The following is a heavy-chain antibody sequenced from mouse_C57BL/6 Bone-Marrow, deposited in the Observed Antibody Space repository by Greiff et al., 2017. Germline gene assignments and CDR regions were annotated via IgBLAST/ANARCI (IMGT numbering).Heavy chain of an antibody. CDR3: ASLSPGLAD. CDR1: GYSFTGYY. D-gene: IGHD1-1*01. V-gene: IGHV1-42*01. J-gene: IGHJ3*01. Sequence: EVQLQQSGPELVKPGASVKISCKASGYSFTGYYMNWVKQSPEKSLEWIGEINPSTGGTTYNQKFKAKATLTVDKSSSTAYMQLKSLTSEAAAVYYCASLSPGLADWGQGTLVTVSA. CDR2: INPSTGGT.